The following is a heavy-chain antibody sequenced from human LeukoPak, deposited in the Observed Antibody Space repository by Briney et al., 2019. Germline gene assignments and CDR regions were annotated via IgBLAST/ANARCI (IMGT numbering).Heavy chain of an antibody. CDR2: ISAYNGNT. CDR3: ANPRYDSSGYYYVD. CDR1: GYTFTSYG. Sequence: ASVKVSCKASGYTFTSYGISWVRQAPGQGLEWMGWISAYNGNTNYAQKLQGRVTMTTDTSTSTAYMELRSLRSDDTAVYYCANPRYDSSGYYYVDWGQGTRVTVSS. J-gene: IGHJ4*02. V-gene: IGHV1-18*01. D-gene: IGHD3-22*01.